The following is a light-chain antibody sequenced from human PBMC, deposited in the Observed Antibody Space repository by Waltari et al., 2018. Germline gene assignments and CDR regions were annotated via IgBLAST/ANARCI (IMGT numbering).Light chain of an antibody. V-gene: IGKV2-29*02. CDR2: EVS. J-gene: IGKJ2*01. Sequence: DVVMTQTPLSLSVTPGQPASISCKSGQSLLQTNGKTYFYWYLQKPGQSPQLLMYEVSSRISGVPDRFRGSGSGTDFTLKISRVEAEDVGIYYCMQSTHIPYTFGQGTKLEIK. CDR3: MQSTHIPYT. CDR1: QSLLQTNGKTY.